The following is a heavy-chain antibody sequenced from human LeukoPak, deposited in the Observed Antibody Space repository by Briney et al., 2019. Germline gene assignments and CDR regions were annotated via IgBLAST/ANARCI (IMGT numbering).Heavy chain of an antibody. Sequence: GSETYYVDSVKGRFTITRDNTRNSLFLQMYSLRAEDTAVYFCAREDGYCSGGNCYSYFDSWGQGTLVTVSS. D-gene: IGHD2-15*01. CDR2: GSET. V-gene: IGHV3-7*01. CDR3: AREDGYCSGGNCYSYFDS. J-gene: IGHJ4*02.